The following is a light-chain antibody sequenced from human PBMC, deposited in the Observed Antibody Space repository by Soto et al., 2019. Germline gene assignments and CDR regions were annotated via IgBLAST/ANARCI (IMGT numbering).Light chain of an antibody. CDR3: RQYGDSPPIT. CDR2: SAS. J-gene: IGKJ5*01. V-gene: IGKV3-20*01. Sequence: EIVLTQSPGTLSLSPGERATLSCRASQSVSSTYLAWYQQKPGQAPRLFIYSASSRATGIPDRFSGSGSGIDFTLTISRLEPEDFVVYYCRQYGDSPPITFGQRTRLETK. CDR1: QSVSSTY.